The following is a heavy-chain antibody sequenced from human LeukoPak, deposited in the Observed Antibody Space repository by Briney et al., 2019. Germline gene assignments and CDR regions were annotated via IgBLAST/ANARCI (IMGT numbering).Heavy chain of an antibody. CDR3: ARGGLVRGVFNPLDY. V-gene: IGHV4-61*01. D-gene: IGHD3-10*01. CDR1: GGSVSSDTYY. Sequence: SSETLSLTCAVSGGSVSSDTYYWHWIRRSPGKGLEWVGFVYYSGRTKYNPSLKSRVTISVDTSKNQFSLELHSVTAADTAVYYCARGGLVRGVFNPLDYWGQGTLVTVS. CDR2: VYYSGRT. J-gene: IGHJ4*02.